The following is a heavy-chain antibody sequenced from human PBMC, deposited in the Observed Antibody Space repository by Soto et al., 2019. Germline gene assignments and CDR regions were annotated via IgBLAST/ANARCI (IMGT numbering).Heavy chain of an antibody. D-gene: IGHD4-17*01. Sequence: GGSLRLSCAASGFTFRSYSMNWVRQAPGKGMEWVSSISSSSSYIYYADSVKGRFTISRDNAKNSLYLQMNSLRAEDTAVYYCARDYDYYYYGMDVWGQGTTVTVSS. J-gene: IGHJ6*02. V-gene: IGHV3-21*01. CDR1: GFTFRSYS. CDR2: ISSSSSYI. CDR3: ARDYDYYYYGMDV.